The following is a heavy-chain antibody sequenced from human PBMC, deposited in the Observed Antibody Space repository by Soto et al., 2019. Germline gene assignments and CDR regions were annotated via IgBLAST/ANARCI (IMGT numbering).Heavy chain of an antibody. Sequence: PSETLSPTCTVSGSDITTYYWSWLRQSPGKGLEWIGHIYDTGSTTYNPSLKSRVTISVDTSNKQFSLRLTSVTAADTAVYYCARCPIDHNWFDPWGQGTLVTVSS. V-gene: IGHV4-59*01. CDR3: ARCPIDHNWFDP. J-gene: IGHJ5*02. D-gene: IGHD3-9*01. CDR1: GSDITTYY. CDR2: IYDTGST.